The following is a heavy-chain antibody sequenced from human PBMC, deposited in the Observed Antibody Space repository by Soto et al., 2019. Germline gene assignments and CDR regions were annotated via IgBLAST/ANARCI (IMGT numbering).Heavy chain of an antibody. Sequence: QVQLVESGGGLVKPGGSLRLSCAVSGFTFRDYYMSWIRQAPGQGLEWVSYISSSGSTMYYADSVKGRFTISRDNAKNSLYLQMDSLKAEDTAVYYCARTVTTYRYYYAMDVWGQGTTVPVSS. V-gene: IGHV3-11*01. D-gene: IGHD4-17*01. CDR2: ISSSGSTM. J-gene: IGHJ6*02. CDR3: ARTVTTYRYYYAMDV. CDR1: GFTFRDYY.